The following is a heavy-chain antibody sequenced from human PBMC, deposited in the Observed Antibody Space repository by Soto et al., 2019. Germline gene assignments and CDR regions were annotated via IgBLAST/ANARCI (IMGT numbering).Heavy chain of an antibody. CDR3: AREASAVVSLDY. D-gene: IGHD2-15*01. J-gene: IGHJ4*02. V-gene: IGHV1-2*02. CDR2: INPNSGDT. CDR1: GYIFTAYS. Sequence: ASVKVSCKASGYIFTAYSMHGVLQAPGQGLEWLGWINPNSGDTIYAQKFQDRVTMTCDTSVSTAYLELSSLSSDDTALYYCAREASAVVSLDYWGQGTLVTVSS.